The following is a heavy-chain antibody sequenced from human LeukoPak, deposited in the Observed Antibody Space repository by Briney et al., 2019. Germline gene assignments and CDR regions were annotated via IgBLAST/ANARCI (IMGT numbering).Heavy chain of an antibody. Sequence: ASVTLSCTVSGFILTEVSIHWLRQAPRKGPEWMGSFDRENDETIYSHNFQGRVAMTEDTSADTAYMELTSLRSDDTAVYHCVADHYNNHGNFDFWGQGTLVTVSS. CDR3: VADHYNNHGNFDF. V-gene: IGHV1-24*01. J-gene: IGHJ4*02. D-gene: IGHD4-11*01. CDR2: FDRENDET. CDR1: GFILTEVS.